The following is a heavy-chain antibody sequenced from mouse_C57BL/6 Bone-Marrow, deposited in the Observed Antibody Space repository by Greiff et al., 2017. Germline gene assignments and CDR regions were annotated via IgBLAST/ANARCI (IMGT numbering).Heavy chain of an antibody. CDR2: IHPNSGST. D-gene: IGHD2-3*01. CDR1: GYTFTSYW. Sequence: QVQLQQPGAELVKPGASVKLSCKASGYTFTSYWMHWVKQRPGQGLEWIGMIHPNSGSTNYNEKFKSKATLTADKSSSTAYMQLSSLTSEDSAVYFCARLGRWLLGFDYWGQGTTLTVSS. J-gene: IGHJ2*01. V-gene: IGHV1-64*01. CDR3: ARLGRWLLGFDY.